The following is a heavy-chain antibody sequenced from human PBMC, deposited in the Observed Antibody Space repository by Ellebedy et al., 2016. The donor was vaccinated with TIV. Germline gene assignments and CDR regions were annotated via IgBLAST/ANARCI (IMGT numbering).Heavy chain of an antibody. CDR2: IVSNGDST. D-gene: IGHD3-16*01. J-gene: IGHJ4*02. Sequence: PGGSLRLSCSASGFTFSSYAMHWVLQAPGKGLEYISAIVSNGDSTYYANSVKGRFTISRDNSKNTLDLQMSSLRPEDTAVYYCVKAWGDWGQGTLVTVCS. CDR1: GFTFSSYA. CDR3: VKAWGD. V-gene: IGHV3-64D*06.